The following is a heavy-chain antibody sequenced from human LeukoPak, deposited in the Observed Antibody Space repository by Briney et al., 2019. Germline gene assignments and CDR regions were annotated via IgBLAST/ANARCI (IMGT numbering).Heavy chain of an antibody. CDR2: IIPIFGTA. J-gene: IGHJ4*02. D-gene: IGHD2-15*01. CDR3: AREGGPKAVCSGGRCYQDY. Sequence: SVKVSCKASGGTFSSYAISWVRQAPGQGLEWMGGIIPIFGTANYAQKFQGRVTITADESTSTAYMELSSLRSEDTAVYYCAREGGPKAVCSGGRCYQDYWGQGTLVTVSS. CDR1: GGTFSSYA. V-gene: IGHV1-69*13.